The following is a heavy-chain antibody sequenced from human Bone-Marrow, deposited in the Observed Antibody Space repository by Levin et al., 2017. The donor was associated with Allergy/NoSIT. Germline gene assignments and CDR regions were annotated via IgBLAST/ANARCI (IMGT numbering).Heavy chain of an antibody. CDR1: GFSFSSYG. CDR3: AKDRGVAAGGSNYYYGMDV. V-gene: IGHV3-23*01. J-gene: IGHJ6*02. D-gene: IGHD3-10*01. CDR2: LSGSGGTT. Sequence: GESLKISCAASGFSFSSYGMNWVRQTPGKGLEWVLGLSGSGGTTYYGDSVKGRFSISRDNSRGTVFLHMNSLRAEDTAVYYCAKDRGVAAGGSNYYYGMDVWGQGTTVTVSS.